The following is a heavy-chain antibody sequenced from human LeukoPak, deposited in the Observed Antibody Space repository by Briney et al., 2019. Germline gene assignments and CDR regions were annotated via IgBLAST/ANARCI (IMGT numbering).Heavy chain of an antibody. D-gene: IGHD2-2*01. CDR2: IWRSDHT. CDR3: ARDPHCSSTNCPFDF. CDR1: GGFISSSCW. V-gene: IGHV4-4*02. J-gene: IGHJ4*02. Sequence: PSESQSLTWAVPGGFISSSCWRTWVSQPPGRGLEWTGSIWRSDHTNYNPALNSRVTMSLDKYKNQFSLKLSSVTAAETTVYYCARDPHCSSTNCPFDFWGQGTLVIVSS.